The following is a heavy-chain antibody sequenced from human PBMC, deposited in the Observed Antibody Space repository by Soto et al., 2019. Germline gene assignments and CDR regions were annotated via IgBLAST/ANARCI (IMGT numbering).Heavy chain of an antibody. Sequence: SQTLSLTCAISGDSVSSNNPTWHWIRQSPSRGLEWLGRTYYRSKWYHDYALSVKGRITINPDTSKNQFSLHLNSVTPDDTAVYYFARLTVVPYRFDSWGQRTLVTVSS. J-gene: IGHJ4*02. V-gene: IGHV6-1*01. CDR1: GDSVSSNNPT. D-gene: IGHD2-2*01. CDR3: ARLTVVPYRFDS. CDR2: TYYRSKWYH.